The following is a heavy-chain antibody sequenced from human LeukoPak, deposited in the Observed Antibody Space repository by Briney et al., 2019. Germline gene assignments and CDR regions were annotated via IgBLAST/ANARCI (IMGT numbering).Heavy chain of an antibody. CDR3: ARVGLRGLRGKAYYFDY. CDR1: GFTFSSYW. Sequence: GGSLRLSCAASGFTFSSYWMSWVRQAPGKGLEWVANIKQDGSEKYYVDSVKGRFTISRDNAKNSLYLQMNSLRAEDTALYYCARVGLRGLRGKAYYFDYWGQGTLVTVSS. CDR2: IKQDGSEK. V-gene: IGHV3-7*03. D-gene: IGHD4-17*01. J-gene: IGHJ4*02.